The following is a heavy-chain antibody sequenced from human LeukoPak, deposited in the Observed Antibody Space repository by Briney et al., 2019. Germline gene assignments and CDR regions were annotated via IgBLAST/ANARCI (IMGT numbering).Heavy chain of an antibody. D-gene: IGHD6-19*01. CDR2: INHSGST. V-gene: IGHV4-34*01. Sequence: GSLRLSCAASGFTFSSYAMSWVRQAPGKGLEWIGEINHSGSTNYNPSLKSRVTISVDTSKNQFSLRLSSVTAADTAVYYCARELLPGYSSGWYGYWGQGTLVTVSS. CDR3: ARELLPGYSSGWYGY. CDR1: GFTFSSYA. J-gene: IGHJ4*02.